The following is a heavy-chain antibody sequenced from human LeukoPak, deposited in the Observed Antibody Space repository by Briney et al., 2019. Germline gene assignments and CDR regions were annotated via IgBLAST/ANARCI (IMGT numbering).Heavy chain of an antibody. Sequence: SETLSLTCTVSGGSISSGTYSWTCIRQPAGKGLEWIGRVYTSGSTDYNPSLKSRVTISLDTSKKQFSLKLNSVTAADTAVYYCASVYSAYDLWALDIWGQGTMVTVSS. V-gene: IGHV4-61*02. CDR1: GGSISSGTYS. D-gene: IGHD5-12*01. J-gene: IGHJ3*02. CDR2: VYTSGST. CDR3: ASVYSAYDLWALDI.